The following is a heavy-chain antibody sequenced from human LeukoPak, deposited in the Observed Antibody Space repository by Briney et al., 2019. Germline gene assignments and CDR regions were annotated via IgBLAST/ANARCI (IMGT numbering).Heavy chain of an antibody. D-gene: IGHD3-22*01. Sequence: GGSLRLSCAASAFTFSSYSMNWARQAPGKGLEWISYISGSSRVIYYAHSVKGRFTISRDNAKNSLYLQVNSLRDEDTAVYYCARDMDTSGYTFDYWGQGTLVTVSS. CDR3: ARDMDTSGYTFDY. CDR2: ISGSSRVI. CDR1: AFTFSSYS. V-gene: IGHV3-48*02. J-gene: IGHJ4*02.